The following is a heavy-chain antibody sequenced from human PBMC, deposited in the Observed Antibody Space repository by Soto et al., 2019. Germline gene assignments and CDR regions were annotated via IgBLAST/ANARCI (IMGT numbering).Heavy chain of an antibody. CDR2: ITTSSSYI. D-gene: IGHD3-10*01. CDR1: GFTFSSYN. V-gene: IGHV3-21*01. Sequence: GGSLRLSCAASGFTFSSYNMNWVRQAPGKGLEWVSSITTSSSYIYYADSVKGRFTISRDNAKNSLFLQMNSLRAEDTAVYYCARGDSYGSRSYPYYYYYMDVWGKGTTVTVPS. CDR3: ARGDSYGSRSYPYYYYYMDV. J-gene: IGHJ6*03.